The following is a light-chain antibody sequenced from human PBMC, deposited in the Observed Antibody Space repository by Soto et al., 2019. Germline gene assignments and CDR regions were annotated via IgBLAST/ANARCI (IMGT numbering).Light chain of an antibody. CDR2: EVS. J-gene: IGLJ1*01. CDR1: SSDVGGYNY. V-gene: IGLV2-14*01. Sequence: QSALTQPASVSGSPGQSITISCTGTSSDVGGYNYVSWYQQHPGKAPKLMIYEVSNRPSGVSNRLSGSKSGNTASLTISGLQDEDEADYYCSSYTSSSIDYVFGTGTKVTVL. CDR3: SSYTSSSIDYV.